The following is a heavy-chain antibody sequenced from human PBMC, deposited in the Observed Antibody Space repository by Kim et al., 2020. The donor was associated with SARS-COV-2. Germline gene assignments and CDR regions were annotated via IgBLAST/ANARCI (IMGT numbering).Heavy chain of an antibody. CDR3: AKVAAGYCSGGSCPYWYFDL. CDR2: ISGSGGST. CDR1: GFTFSSYA. V-gene: IGHV3-23*01. Sequence: GGSLRLSCAASGFTFSSYAMSWVRQAPGKGLEWVSAISGSGGSTYYADSVKGRFTISRDNSKNTLYLQMNSLRAEDTAVYYCAKVAAGYCSGGSCPYWYFDLWGRGTLVTVSS. D-gene: IGHD2-15*01. J-gene: IGHJ2*01.